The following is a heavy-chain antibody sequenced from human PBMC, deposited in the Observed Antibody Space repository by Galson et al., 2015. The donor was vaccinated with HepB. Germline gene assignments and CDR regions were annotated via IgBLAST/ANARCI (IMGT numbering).Heavy chain of an antibody. Sequence: SLRLSCAASGFTFNNYAMTWVRQAPGKGLEWVSSISGRGGTTYYADSVKGRFTISRDNAKNTLFLQMNSLRAEDTAVYYCAREGEWLVQGFHYLDCWGQGTLVTVSS. D-gene: IGHD6-19*01. CDR3: AREGEWLVQGFHYLDC. J-gene: IGHJ4*02. CDR2: ISGRGGTT. V-gene: IGHV3-23*01. CDR1: GFTFNNYA.